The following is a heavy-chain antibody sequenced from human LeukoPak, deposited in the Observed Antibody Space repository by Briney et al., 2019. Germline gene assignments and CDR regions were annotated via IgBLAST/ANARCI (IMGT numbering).Heavy chain of an antibody. V-gene: IGHV3-23*01. CDR2: IDGSGGDT. D-gene: IGHD4-17*01. J-gene: IGHJ4*02. CDR1: GFNFKRYA. CDR3: ARRLVYGDYAELDY. Sequence: GSLRLSCGASGFNFKRYAMNWVRQAPGQGLEWVAAIDGSGGDTYYADSVKGRFIISRDNSKSTLFLQMNSLRVEDTAVYYCARRLVYGDYAELDYWGQGTLVT.